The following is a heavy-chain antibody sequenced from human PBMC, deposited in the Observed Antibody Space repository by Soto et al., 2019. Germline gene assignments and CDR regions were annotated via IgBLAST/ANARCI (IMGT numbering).Heavy chain of an antibody. Sequence: PSETLSLTCTVSGGSISGYYWSWIRQPPGKGLEWIGEINHSGSTNYNPSLKSRVTISVDTSKNQFSLKLSSVTAADTAVYYCARAGIQLWFAGRGVRAFDIWGQGTMVTVSS. CDR1: GGSISGYY. CDR3: ARAGIQLWFAGRGVRAFDI. D-gene: IGHD5-18*01. CDR2: INHSGST. J-gene: IGHJ3*02. V-gene: IGHV4-34*01.